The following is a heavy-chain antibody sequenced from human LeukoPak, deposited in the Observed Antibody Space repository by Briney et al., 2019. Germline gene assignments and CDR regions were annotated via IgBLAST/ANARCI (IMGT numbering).Heavy chain of an antibody. Sequence: GGSLRLSCAASGFTFSSHWMHWVRQAPGKGLVWVSRIHSDGSATNYAESVKGRFTISRDTSENTLYVQMNSLRVEDTAVYFCAKDQLYCSSTSCYGFYGMDVWGQGTTVTVSS. D-gene: IGHD2-2*01. J-gene: IGHJ6*02. CDR2: IHSDGSAT. V-gene: IGHV3-74*01. CDR3: AKDQLYCSSTSCYGFYGMDV. CDR1: GFTFSSHW.